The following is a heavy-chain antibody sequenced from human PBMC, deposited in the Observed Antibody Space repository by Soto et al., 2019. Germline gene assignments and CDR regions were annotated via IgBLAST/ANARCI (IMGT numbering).Heavy chain of an antibody. CDR3: ARRSSTPRFFVY. Sequence: EVHLLDSGGGLVQPGGSLRLSCAASGFTIRSYAMRWVRQAPGKGLEWVSGISGRDDSTYHADSVKGRFTIFRDNSKITLYLEMNSLRAEDTALYYCARRSSTPRFFVYWGQGTLVTVSS. D-gene: IGHD4-17*01. V-gene: IGHV3-23*01. CDR2: ISGRDDST. J-gene: IGHJ4*02. CDR1: GFTIRSYA.